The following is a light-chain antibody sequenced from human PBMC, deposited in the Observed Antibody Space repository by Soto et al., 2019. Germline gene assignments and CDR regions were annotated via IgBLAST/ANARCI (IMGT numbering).Light chain of an antibody. CDR1: SSDVGGYDY. CDR2: EVS. Sequence: VLTQPASVSGSPGQSITISCTGTSSDVGGYDYVSWYQQHPGKAPKLMIYEVSNRPSGVSNRFSGSKSGNTASLTISGLQTEDEADYYCSSYISSITYVFGTGTKVTVL. V-gene: IGLV2-14*01. CDR3: SSYISSITYV. J-gene: IGLJ1*01.